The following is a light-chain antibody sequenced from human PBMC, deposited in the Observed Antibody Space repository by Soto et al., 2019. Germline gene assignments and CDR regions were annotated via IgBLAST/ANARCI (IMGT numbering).Light chain of an antibody. Sequence: QSALTQPASESGSPGQSITISCTGTDSDVGGYNYVSWYQHHPGNAPKVMIYNVSYRPSGVSNRFSGSKSGNTASLTISGLQAEDEPDYYCSSYTTNGVGVFGGGTKLTFL. CDR2: NVS. V-gene: IGLV2-14*03. J-gene: IGLJ2*01. CDR1: DSDVGGYNY. CDR3: SSYTTNGVGV.